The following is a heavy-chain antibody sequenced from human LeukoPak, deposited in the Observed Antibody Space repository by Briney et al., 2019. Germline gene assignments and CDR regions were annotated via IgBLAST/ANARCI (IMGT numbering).Heavy chain of an antibody. V-gene: IGHV4-61*02. CDR2: IYTSGST. D-gene: IGHD3-16*01. Sequence: SETLSLTCTVSGGSISSGSYYWSWIRQPAGKGLEWIGRIYTSGSTNYNPSLKSRVTISVDTSKNQFSLKLSSVTAADTAVYYCARDGGTLDYWGQGTLVTVSS. CDR3: ARDGGTLDY. J-gene: IGHJ4*02. CDR1: GGSISSGSYY.